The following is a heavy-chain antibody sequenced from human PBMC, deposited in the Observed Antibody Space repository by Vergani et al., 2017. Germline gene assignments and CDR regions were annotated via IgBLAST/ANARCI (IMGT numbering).Heavy chain of an antibody. CDR2: INHSGST. V-gene: IGHV4-34*01. CDR3: ARNLRSTNGYFDL. J-gene: IGHJ2*01. Sequence: QVQLQQWGAGLLKPSETLSLTCAVYGGSFSGYYWSWIRPPPGKGLEWIGEINHSGSTNYNPSLKSRVTISVDTSKNQFSLKLSSVTAADTAVYYCARNLRSTNGYFDLWGRGTLVTVSS. D-gene: IGHD4-17*01. CDR1: GGSFSGYY.